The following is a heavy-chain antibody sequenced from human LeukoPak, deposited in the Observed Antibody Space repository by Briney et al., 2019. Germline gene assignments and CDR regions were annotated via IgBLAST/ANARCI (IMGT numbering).Heavy chain of an antibody. CDR2: ISSSGGST. Sequence: GGSLRLSCAASRFTFSSYAMSWVRQAPGKGLEWVSTISSSGGSTYYADPLKGRFTISRDNSKNTLYLQMDSLRAEDTAKYYCAKSLLTTASGTGRAFDIWGQGTMVTVTA. CDR3: AKSLLTTASGTGRAFDI. V-gene: IGHV3-23*01. D-gene: IGHD1-26*01. CDR1: RFTFSSYA. J-gene: IGHJ3*02.